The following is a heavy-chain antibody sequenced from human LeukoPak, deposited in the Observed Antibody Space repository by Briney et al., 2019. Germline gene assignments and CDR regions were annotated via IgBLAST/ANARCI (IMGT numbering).Heavy chain of an antibody. V-gene: IGHV3-11*01. CDR3: ARVARGYSYGPPQFYYYYYMDV. Sequence: GGSLRLSCAASGFTFSDYYMSWIRQAPGKGLEWLSHISISGSTKYYADSVKGRFTISRDNAKNSLYLQMNSLRAEDTAVYYCARVARGYSYGPPQFYYYYYMDVWGKGTTVTVSS. J-gene: IGHJ6*03. CDR2: ISISGSTK. CDR1: GFTFSDYY. D-gene: IGHD5-18*01.